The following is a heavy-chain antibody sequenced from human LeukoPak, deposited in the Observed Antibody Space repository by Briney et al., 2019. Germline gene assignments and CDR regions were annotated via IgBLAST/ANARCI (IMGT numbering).Heavy chain of an antibody. CDR3: AREGDYVWGSYRYPDY. CDR2: INGGGGNT. D-gene: IGHD3-16*02. V-gene: IGHV3-23*01. Sequence: GGSLRLSCAASGFTFNSYVMSWVRPAPGKGLEWVSAINGGGGNTYYADSVKGRFTISRDNSKNMVYLQMNSLRAEDTAVYYCAREGDYVWGSYRYPDYWGQGTLVTVSS. CDR1: GFTFNSYV. J-gene: IGHJ4*02.